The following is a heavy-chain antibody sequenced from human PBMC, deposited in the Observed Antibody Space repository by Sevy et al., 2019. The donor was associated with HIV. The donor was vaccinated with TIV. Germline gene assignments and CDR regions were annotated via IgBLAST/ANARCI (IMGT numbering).Heavy chain of an antibody. Sequence: GGSLRLSCAASGFTFSDYYMSWIRQAPGKGLEWVSYISSSGSTIYYADSVKGRFTISRDNAKNSLYLRMNSLRAEDTAVYYCASMYSSSWYGVREYYFDYWGQGTLVTVSS. D-gene: IGHD6-13*01. CDR3: ASMYSSSWYGVREYYFDY. V-gene: IGHV3-11*01. CDR1: GFTFSDYY. J-gene: IGHJ4*02. CDR2: ISSSGSTI.